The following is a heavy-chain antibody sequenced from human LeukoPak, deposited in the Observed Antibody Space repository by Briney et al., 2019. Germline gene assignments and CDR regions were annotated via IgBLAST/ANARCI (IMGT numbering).Heavy chain of an antibody. Sequence: SEALSLTCTVSGGSISSYYWSWIRQPPGKGLEWIGYIYYSGSTNYNPSLKSRVTISVDTSKNQFSLKLSSVTTADTAVYYCAADDSSSAFDYWGQGTLVTVSS. V-gene: IGHV4-59*01. CDR3: AADDSSSAFDY. CDR2: IYYSGST. D-gene: IGHD6-6*01. CDR1: GGSISSYY. J-gene: IGHJ4*02.